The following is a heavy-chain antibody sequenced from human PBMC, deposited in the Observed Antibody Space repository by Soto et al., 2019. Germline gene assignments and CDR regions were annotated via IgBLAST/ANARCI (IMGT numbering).Heavy chain of an antibody. CDR3: AKVEGATTIAVTDA. D-gene: IGHD1-26*01. CDR1: GFTFSSYA. Sequence: XASLRLSCAASGFTFSSYAMSWLRQAPGKGLEWVSAISGSGGSTYYADSVKGRFTISRDNSKNTLYLQMNSLRAEDTAVYYCAKVEGATTIAVTDAWGQGPLVTVSS. J-gene: IGHJ4*02. CDR2: ISGSGGST. V-gene: IGHV3-23*01.